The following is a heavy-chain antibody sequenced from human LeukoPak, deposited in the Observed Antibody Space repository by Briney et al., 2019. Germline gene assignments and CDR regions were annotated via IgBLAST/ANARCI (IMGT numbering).Heavy chain of an antibody. D-gene: IGHD1-26*01. V-gene: IGHV1-46*01. CDR2: INPSGGST. CDR3: AREVVGATHFDY. Sequence: ASVKVSCKASGYTFTSYYMHWVRQAPGQGLEWMGIINPSGGSTSYAQKFQGRVTMTRDTSTSTVYMELSGLRSEDTAVYYCAREVVGATHFDYWGQGTLVTVSS. CDR1: GYTFTSYY. J-gene: IGHJ4*02.